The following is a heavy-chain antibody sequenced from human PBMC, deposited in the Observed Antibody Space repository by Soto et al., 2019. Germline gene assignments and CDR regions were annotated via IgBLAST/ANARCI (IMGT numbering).Heavy chain of an antibody. J-gene: IGHJ6*02. CDR3: ARVCGGDCPYGMDV. CDR2: IYYSGST. V-gene: IGHV4-31*03. D-gene: IGHD2-21*02. CDR1: GGSISSGGYY. Sequence: QVQLQESGPGLVKPSQTLSLTCTVSGGSISSGGYYWSWIRQHPGKGLEWIGYIYYSGSTYYNPSLKSRVTLSVDTVKNQFSPKLRSVTAADTAVYYWARVCGGDCPYGMDVWGQGTTVTVSS.